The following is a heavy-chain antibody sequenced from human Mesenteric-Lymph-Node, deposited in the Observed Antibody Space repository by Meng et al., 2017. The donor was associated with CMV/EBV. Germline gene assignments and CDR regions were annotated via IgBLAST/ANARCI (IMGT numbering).Heavy chain of an antibody. CDR1: GDSTSSTNYY. Sequence: SETLSLTCTVSGDSTSSTNYYWGWTRQPPGKGLEWIASVYYSGSTFYNPSLKSRVSMSVDTSKNQFSLKLRSVTAADTAMYYCARLNYDFWRFDFWGQGILVTVSS. V-gene: IGHV4-39*01. D-gene: IGHD3/OR15-3a*01. J-gene: IGHJ5*01. CDR2: VYYSGST. CDR3: ARLNYDFWRFDF.